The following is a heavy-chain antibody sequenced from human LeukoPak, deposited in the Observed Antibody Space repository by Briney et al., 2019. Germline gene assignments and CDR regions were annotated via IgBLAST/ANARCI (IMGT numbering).Heavy chain of an antibody. V-gene: IGHV3-23*01. CDR3: AKPAPHNTDYYYGVHFDY. CDR2: ISGSGGST. D-gene: IGHD3-22*01. Sequence: GGSLRLSCAASGFTFSSYAMSWVRQAPGKGLEWVSAISGSGGSTYYADSVKGRFTISRDNSKNTLYLQMNSLRAEDTAVYYYAKPAPHNTDYYYGVHFDYWGQGTLVTVSS. J-gene: IGHJ4*02. CDR1: GFTFSSYA.